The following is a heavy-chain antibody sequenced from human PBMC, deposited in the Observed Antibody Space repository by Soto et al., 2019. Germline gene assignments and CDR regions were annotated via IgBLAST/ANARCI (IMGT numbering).Heavy chain of an antibody. J-gene: IGHJ4*02. CDR1: GGSVSSGSYY. V-gene: IGHV4-61*01. CDR2: IYYSGST. Sequence: SETLSLTCTVSGGSVSSGSYYWSWIRQPPGKGPEWIGYIYYSGSTNYNPSLKSRVTISVDTSKNQFSLKLSSVTAADTAVYYCASTYISSWYLGVDYWGQGTLVTVSS. D-gene: IGHD6-13*01. CDR3: ASTYISSWYLGVDY.